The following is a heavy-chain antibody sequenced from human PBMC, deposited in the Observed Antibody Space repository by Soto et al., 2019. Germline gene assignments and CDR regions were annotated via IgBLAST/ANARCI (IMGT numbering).Heavy chain of an antibody. CDR2: IQSDGSST. J-gene: IGHJ4*02. V-gene: IGHV3-74*01. Sequence: PGGSLRLSCAVSGFSISSYWMHWVRQAPGKGLVWVSRIQSDGSSTNYADSVKGRFTISRDNAKNTLYLQMDSLRVEDTAIYYCAREKAVAGTIFDYWGQGALVTVSS. CDR1: GFSISSYW. CDR3: AREKAVAGTIFDY. D-gene: IGHD6-19*01.